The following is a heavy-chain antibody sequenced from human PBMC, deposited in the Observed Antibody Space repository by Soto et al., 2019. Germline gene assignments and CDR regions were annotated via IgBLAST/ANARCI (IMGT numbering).Heavy chain of an antibody. Sequence: QVQLQESGPGLVKPSETLSLTCTVSGGSISSYYWSWIRQPPGKGLEWIGYIYYSGSTNYNPSLKSRVTISVDPSKNQFSLKLSSVTAADTAVYYCARESMYSSGWYVNWYFDLWGRGTLVTVSS. V-gene: IGHV4-59*01. J-gene: IGHJ2*01. D-gene: IGHD6-19*01. CDR2: IYYSGST. CDR1: GGSISSYY. CDR3: ARESMYSSGWYVNWYFDL.